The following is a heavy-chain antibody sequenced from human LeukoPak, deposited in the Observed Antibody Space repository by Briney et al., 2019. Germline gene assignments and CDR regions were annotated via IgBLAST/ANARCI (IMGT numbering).Heavy chain of an antibody. J-gene: IGHJ4*02. V-gene: IGHV3-48*01. CDR1: GFTFSSYG. CDR3: AKGGRWLRDYFDY. Sequence: AGGSLRLSCAASGFTFSSYGMTWVRQAPGKGLEWVSYISSSSSTIYYADSVKGRFTISRDNSKNTLYLQMNSLRAEDTAVYYCAKGGRWLRDYFDYWGQGTLVTVSS. D-gene: IGHD5-24*01. CDR2: ISSSSSTI.